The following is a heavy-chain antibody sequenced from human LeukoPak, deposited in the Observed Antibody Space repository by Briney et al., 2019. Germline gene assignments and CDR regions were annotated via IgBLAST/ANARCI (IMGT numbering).Heavy chain of an antibody. Sequence: GASVEVSCKASGYTFTGYYMHWVRQAPGQGLEWMGWINPNSGGTNYAQKFQGRVTMTRDTSISTAYMELSRLRSDDTAVYYCARDPRILRYFDWPQLWFDPWGQGTLVTVSS. J-gene: IGHJ5*02. CDR2: INPNSGGT. CDR3: ARDPRILRYFDWPQLWFDP. CDR1: GYTFTGYY. V-gene: IGHV1-2*02. D-gene: IGHD3-9*01.